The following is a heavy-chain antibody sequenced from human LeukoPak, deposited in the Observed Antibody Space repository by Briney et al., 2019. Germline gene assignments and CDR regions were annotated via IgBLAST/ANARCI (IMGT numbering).Heavy chain of an antibody. CDR2: IKHDGSEE. V-gene: IGHV3-7*01. Sequence: GGSLRLSCAASGFTVNTYWMTWVRQAPGKGLEGVANIKHDGSEEYYVDSVKGRFTISRDNAKNSLYLPMNRLRVEDTAVYYCARDTSGGIDYWAQGTLVTVSS. D-gene: IGHD3-10*01. J-gene: IGHJ4*02. CDR3: ARDTSGGIDY. CDR1: GFTVNTYW.